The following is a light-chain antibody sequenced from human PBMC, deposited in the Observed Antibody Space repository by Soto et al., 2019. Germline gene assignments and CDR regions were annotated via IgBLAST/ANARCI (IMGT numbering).Light chain of an antibody. CDR2: DAS. CDR3: QQRSDWPLT. CDR1: QSVSSSY. Sequence: EIVLTQSPGTLSLSPGERATLSFSSSQSVSSSYLAWYQQKPGQAPRLLIYDASNRASGIPARFSGSGSETDFTLTISSLEPEDFAVYYCQQRSDWPLTFGQGTRLEIK. V-gene: IGKV3D-20*02. J-gene: IGKJ5*01.